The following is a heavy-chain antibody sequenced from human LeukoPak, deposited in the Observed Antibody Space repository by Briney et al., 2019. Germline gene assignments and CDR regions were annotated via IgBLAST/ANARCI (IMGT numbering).Heavy chain of an antibody. D-gene: IGHD1-7*01. CDR1: GVSINSFY. Sequence: PSETLSLTCTVSGVSINSFYWSWIRQPPGKGLEWIGYIYYSGSTNYNPSLKSRVAISADTSKNQFSLRLSSVTAADTAVYYCALTGTTMDYWGQGTLVTVSS. V-gene: IGHV4-59*01. J-gene: IGHJ4*02. CDR2: IYYSGST. CDR3: ALTGTTMDY.